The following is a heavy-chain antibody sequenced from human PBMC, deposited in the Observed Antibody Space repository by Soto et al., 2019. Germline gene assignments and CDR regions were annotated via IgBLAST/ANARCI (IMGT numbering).Heavy chain of an antibody. CDR1: GFTFSSYG. D-gene: IGHD3-22*01. J-gene: IGHJ4*02. CDR2: IWYDGSNK. Sequence: GGSLRLSCAASGFTFSSYGMHWVRQAPGKGLEWVAVIWYDGSNKYYADSVKGRFTISRDNSKNTLYLQMNSLRAEDTAVYYCARDRPARSYYYDSNGYSRNYFDYRGQGTLVTVSS. CDR3: ARDRPARSYYYDSNGYSRNYFDY. V-gene: IGHV3-33*01.